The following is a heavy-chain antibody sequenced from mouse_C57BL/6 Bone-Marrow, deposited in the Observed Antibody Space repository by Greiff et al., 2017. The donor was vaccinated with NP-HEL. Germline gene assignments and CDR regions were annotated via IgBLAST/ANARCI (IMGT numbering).Heavy chain of an antibody. CDR2: ISSGSSTI. J-gene: IGHJ1*03. V-gene: IGHV5-17*01. Sequence: EVKLMESGGGLVKPGGSLKLSCAASGFTFSDYGMHWVRQAPEKGLEWVAYISSGSSTIYYADTVKGRFTISRDNAKNTLFLQMTSLRSEDTAMYCCARRGLRRKGRYFGVWGTGTTVTVSS. CDR1: GFTFSDYG. D-gene: IGHD2-4*01. CDR3: ARRGLRRKGRYFGV.